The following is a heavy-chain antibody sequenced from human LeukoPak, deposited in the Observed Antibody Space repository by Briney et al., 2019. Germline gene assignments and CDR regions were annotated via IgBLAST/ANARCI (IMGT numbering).Heavy chain of an antibody. D-gene: IGHD6-6*01. CDR2: INPNSGGT. J-gene: IGHJ4*02. CDR3: ASGEREYSSSSQELDY. Sequence: ASVKVSCKASGYTFTGYYMHWVRQAPGQGLEWMGWINPNSGGTNYAQKFQGRVTMTRDTSISTAYMELSRLRSDDTAVYYCASGEREYSSSSQELDYWGQGTLVTVSS. V-gene: IGHV1-2*02. CDR1: GYTFTGYY.